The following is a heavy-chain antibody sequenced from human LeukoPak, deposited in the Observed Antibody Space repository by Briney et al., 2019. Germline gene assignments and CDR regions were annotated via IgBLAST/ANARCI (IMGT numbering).Heavy chain of an antibody. CDR2: IYYSGST. D-gene: IGHD1-26*01. J-gene: IGHJ4*02. CDR1: GGSISSSSYY. Sequence: PSETLSLTCTVSGGSISSSSYYWGWIRQPPGKGLEWIGSIYYSGSTYYNPSLKSRVTISVDTSKNQFSLKLSSVTAADTAVYYRARGEGGWVGATTDLLDYWGQGTLVTVSS. CDR3: ARGEGGWVGATTDLLDY. V-gene: IGHV4-39*07.